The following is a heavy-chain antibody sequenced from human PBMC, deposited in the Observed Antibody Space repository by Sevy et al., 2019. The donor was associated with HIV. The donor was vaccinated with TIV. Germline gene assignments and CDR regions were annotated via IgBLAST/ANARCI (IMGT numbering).Heavy chain of an antibody. CDR2: IKQDGREK. D-gene: IGHD3-10*01. CDR1: GFTFSSYW. CDR3: ARDHAAMVRGVIGY. V-gene: IGHV3-7*01. J-gene: IGHJ4*02. Sequence: GGSLRLSCAASGFTFSSYWMSWVRQAPGKGLEWVANIKQDGREKYYVNSVKGRFTTSRDTAKNSLYLQMNSLRAEDTAVYYWARDHAAMVRGVIGYWGQGTLVTVSS.